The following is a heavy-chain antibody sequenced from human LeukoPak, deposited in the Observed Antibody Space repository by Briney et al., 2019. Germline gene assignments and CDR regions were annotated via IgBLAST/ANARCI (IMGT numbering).Heavy chain of an antibody. CDR2: INPSGGST. J-gene: IGHJ4*02. Sequence: GASVTVSFKASGYTFTSYYMHWVGQAPGQGLEWMGIINPSGGSTSYAQKFQGRVTMTRDMSTSTVYMELSSLRSEDTAVYYCARSDSVVVPAAFDYWGQGTLVTVSS. D-gene: IGHD2-2*01. V-gene: IGHV1-46*01. CDR1: GYTFTSYY. CDR3: ARSDSVVVPAAFDY.